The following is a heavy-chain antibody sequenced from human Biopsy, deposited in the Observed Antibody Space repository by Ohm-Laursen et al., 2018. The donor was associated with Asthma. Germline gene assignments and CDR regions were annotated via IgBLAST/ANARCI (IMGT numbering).Heavy chain of an antibody. CDR2: ISSSGAST. Sequence: SLRLSCTASGFSFDSHAMHWVRQAPGKGLEWVSSISSSGASTYYADSVKGRFTISRDNSKNTLYLQMSSLRADDTAVYYCAKGGTYTTDRYAYWGQGSLVTVPS. CDR3: AKGGTYTTDRYAY. CDR1: GFSFDSHA. J-gene: IGHJ4*02. D-gene: IGHD1-26*01. V-gene: IGHV3-23*01.